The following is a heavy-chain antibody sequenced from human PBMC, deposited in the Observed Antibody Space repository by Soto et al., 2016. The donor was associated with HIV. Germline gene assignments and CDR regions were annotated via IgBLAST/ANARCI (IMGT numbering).Heavy chain of an antibody. V-gene: IGHV1-69*13. Sequence: QVQLVQSGAEVKKPGSSVKVSCKASGGTFSRYAISWVRQAPGQGLEWMGGIIPLFGRTNYAQKFQGRVTITADESTSTVYMELSSLRSEDTAVYYCARDLGRCSGEICDWGWFDPGARDPGHRLL. CDR3: ARDLGRCSGEICDWGWFDP. CDR2: IIPLFGRT. CDR1: GGTFSRYA. J-gene: IGHJ5*02. D-gene: IGHD2-15*01.